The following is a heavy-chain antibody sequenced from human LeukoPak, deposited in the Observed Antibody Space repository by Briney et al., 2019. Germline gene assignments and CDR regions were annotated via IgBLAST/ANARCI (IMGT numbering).Heavy chain of an antibody. CDR3: ARDRYYYDSSGYYSN. CDR2: INSDGSST. D-gene: IGHD3-22*01. CDR1: GFTFSSYW. V-gene: IGHV3-74*01. Sequence: GGSLRLSCAASGFTFSSYWMHWVRQAPGKGLVWVSRINSDGSSTSYADSVKGRFTISRDNAKNTLYLQMNSLRAEDTAVYYCARDRYYYDSSGYYSNWGQGTLVTASS. J-gene: IGHJ4*02.